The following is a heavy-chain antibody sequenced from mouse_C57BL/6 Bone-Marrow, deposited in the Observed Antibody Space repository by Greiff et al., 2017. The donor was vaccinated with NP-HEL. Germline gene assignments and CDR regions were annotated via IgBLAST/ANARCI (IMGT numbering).Heavy chain of an antibody. CDR3: ARFTTVVRAMDY. J-gene: IGHJ4*01. CDR1: GFTFSSYG. Sequence: EVKLVESGGDLVQPGGSLKLSCAASGFTFSSYGMSWVRQTPDKRLEWVATISSGGSYTYYPDSVKGRFTISRDNAKNPLYLQMSSLKSEDTAMYYGARFTTVVRAMDYWGQGTSVTVSA. CDR2: ISSGGSYT. D-gene: IGHD1-1*01. V-gene: IGHV5-6*01.